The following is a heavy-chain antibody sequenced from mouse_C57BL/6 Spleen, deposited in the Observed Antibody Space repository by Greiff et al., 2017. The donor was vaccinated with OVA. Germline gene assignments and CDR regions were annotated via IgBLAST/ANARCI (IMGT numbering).Heavy chain of an antibody. CDR2: ISGGGGNT. J-gene: IGHJ4*01. CDR3: ARERDGYYV. Sequence: EVQVVESGGGLVKPGGSLKLSCAASGFTFSSYTMSWVRQTPEKRLEWVATISGGGGNTYYPDSVKGRFTIARDNAKNTLYLQMSSLRSEDTALYYCARERDGYYVWGQGTSVTVSS. CDR1: GFTFSSYT. D-gene: IGHD2-3*01. V-gene: IGHV5-9*01.